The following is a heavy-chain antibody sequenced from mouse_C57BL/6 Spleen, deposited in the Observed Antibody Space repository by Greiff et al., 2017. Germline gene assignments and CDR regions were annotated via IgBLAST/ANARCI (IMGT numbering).Heavy chain of an antibody. CDR2: IDPSDSYT. CDR1: GYTFTSYW. CDR3: ASSDSSGPDY. Sequence: QVQLQQPGAELVMPGASVKLSCKASGYTFTSYWMHWVKQRPGQGLEWIGVIDPSDSYTNYNQKFKGKSTLTVDKSSSTAYMQLSSLTSEDSAVYYCASSDSSGPDYWGQGTTLTVSS. J-gene: IGHJ2*01. D-gene: IGHD3-2*02. V-gene: IGHV1-69*01.